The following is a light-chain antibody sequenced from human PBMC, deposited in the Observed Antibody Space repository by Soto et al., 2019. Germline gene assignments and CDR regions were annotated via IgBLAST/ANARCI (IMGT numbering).Light chain of an antibody. J-gene: IGKJ5*01. V-gene: IGKV3-11*01. CDR3: QPRMNWPLT. CDR2: DAY. CDR1: QTVSSY. Sequence: EIVWTQYSGTMSLSPGERATPSGMASQTVSSYLLWYQQKPGQAHRLLIYDAYNRATGVPARFTGSGSETDFTITISSLETEDFAVYCCQPRMNWPLTFGQGTRL.